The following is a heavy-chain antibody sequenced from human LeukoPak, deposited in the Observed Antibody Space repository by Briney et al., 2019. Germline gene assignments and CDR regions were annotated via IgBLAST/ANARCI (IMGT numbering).Heavy chain of an antibody. D-gene: IGHD6-19*01. Sequence: GRSLRLSCAASGFTFSSYAMHWVRQAPGKGLDWVAVISYDGNNKYYADSVKGRFTISRDNSKNTLYLQMNSLRAEDTAVYYCERPTPSFSSGWYNPYFDYWGQGTLVTVSS. J-gene: IGHJ4*02. V-gene: IGHV3-30*04. CDR3: ERPTPSFSSGWYNPYFDY. CDR2: ISYDGNNK. CDR1: GFTFSSYA.